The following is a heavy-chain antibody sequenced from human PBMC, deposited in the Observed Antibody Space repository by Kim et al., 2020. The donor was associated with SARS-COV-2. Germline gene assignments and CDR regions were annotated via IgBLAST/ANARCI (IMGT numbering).Heavy chain of an antibody. Sequence: ASVKVSCKASGYTFTSYEINWVRQATGQGLEWMGWMNPNSGDTGYIQNFQGRVTKTRDTSIGTAYMELSSRRSDDTDVYYCTRGSMRASPQFDFWGQGTLVTVSS. V-gene: IGHV1-8*01. J-gene: IGHJ4*02. CDR2: MNPNSGDT. CDR1: GYTFTSYE. D-gene: IGHD3-22*01. CDR3: TRGSMRASPQFDF.